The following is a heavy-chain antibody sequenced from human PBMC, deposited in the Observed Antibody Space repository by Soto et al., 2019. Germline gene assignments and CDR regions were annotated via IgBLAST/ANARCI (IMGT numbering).Heavy chain of an antibody. J-gene: IGHJ3*02. CDR2: IKQDGSEK. CDR3: ARDAPNWEGDAFDN. D-gene: IGHD7-27*01. CDR1: GFTFSSYW. V-gene: IGHV3-7*01. Sequence: GGSLRLSCAASGFTFSSYWMSWVRQAPGKGLEWVANIKQDGSEKYNVDSVKGRFTISRDNAKNSLYLQMNSLRADDTAVYYCARDAPNWEGDAFDNWGQGTMVTVSS.